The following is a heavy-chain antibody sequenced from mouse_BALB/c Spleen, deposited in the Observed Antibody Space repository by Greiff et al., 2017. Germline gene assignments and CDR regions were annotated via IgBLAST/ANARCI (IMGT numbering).Heavy chain of an antibody. D-gene: IGHD1-1*01. CDR3: TRIPYGSSYGFAY. J-gene: IGHJ3*01. CDR2: INPSNGGT. Sequence: QVQLQQPGAELVKPGASVKLSCKASGYTFTSYYMYWVKQRPGQGLEWIGGINPSNGGTNFNEKFKSKATLTVDKSSSTAYMQLSSLTSEDSAVYYCTRIPYGSSYGFAYWGQGTLVTVSA. CDR1: GYTFTSYY. V-gene: IGHV1S81*02.